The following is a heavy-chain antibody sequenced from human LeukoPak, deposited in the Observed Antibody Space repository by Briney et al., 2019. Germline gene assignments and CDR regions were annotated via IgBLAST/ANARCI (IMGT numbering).Heavy chain of an antibody. J-gene: IGHJ4*02. CDR1: GFTFSSYA. Sequence: GGSLRLSCAASGFTFSSYAMSWVRQAPGQGLQWVSGINDLGATFYADSVKGRFTISRDNSKNTLCLQMSSLRAEDTAVYYCSKDHCTTTRCIAGFDFWGQGTLVTVSS. CDR2: INDLGAT. D-gene: IGHD2-2*01. V-gene: IGHV3-23*01. CDR3: SKDHCTTTRCIAGFDF.